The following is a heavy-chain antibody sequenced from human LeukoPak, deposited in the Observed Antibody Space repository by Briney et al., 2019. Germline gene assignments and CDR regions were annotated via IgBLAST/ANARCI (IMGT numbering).Heavy chain of an antibody. Sequence: GESLKISCKGSGYSFTSYWIGWVRQMPGKGLEWMGIIYPGDSDTRYSPSFQGQVTISADKSISTAYLQWSSLKASDTAMYYCARLAIVVVPAAPGGFDPWGQGTLVTVSS. CDR3: ARLAIVVVPAAPGGFDP. J-gene: IGHJ5*02. CDR2: IYPGDSDT. D-gene: IGHD2-2*01. CDR1: GYSFTSYW. V-gene: IGHV5-51*01.